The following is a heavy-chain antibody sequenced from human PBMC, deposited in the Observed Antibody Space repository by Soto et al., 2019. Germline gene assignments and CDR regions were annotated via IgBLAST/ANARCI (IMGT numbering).Heavy chain of an antibody. V-gene: IGHV4-34*01. J-gene: IGHJ4*02. D-gene: IGHD1-26*01. CDR1: GGSITSYY. CDR3: ARWARSSIGGKDFDS. Sequence: PSETLSLTCAVYGGSITSYYWSWIRQPPGKGLEWIGEIHHSGKTNYNPSPKSRVLISLDTSKNHFFLSLTSVTAADTAVYYCARWARSSIGGKDFDSWGQGTLVTVSS. CDR2: IHHSGKT.